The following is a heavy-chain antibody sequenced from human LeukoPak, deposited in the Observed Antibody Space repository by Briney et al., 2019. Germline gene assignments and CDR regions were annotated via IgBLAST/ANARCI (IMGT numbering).Heavy chain of an antibody. Sequence: TSETLSLTCTVSGGSISSYYWSWIRQPPGKGLEWIGYIYYSGSTNYNPSLKSRVTISVDTSKNQFSLKLSSVTAADTAVYYCARGGVSPFDPWGQGTLVTVSS. J-gene: IGHJ5*02. CDR3: ARGGVSPFDP. CDR1: GGSISSYY. V-gene: IGHV4-59*08. D-gene: IGHD6-13*01. CDR2: IYYSGST.